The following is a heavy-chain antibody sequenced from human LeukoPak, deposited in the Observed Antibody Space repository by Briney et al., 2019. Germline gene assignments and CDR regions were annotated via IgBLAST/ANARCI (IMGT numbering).Heavy chain of an antibody. Sequence: GGSLRLSCAASGFTFSNYALSWVRQAPGKGLEWVSTLSSGTGTTYYADSVKGRFTISRDNSKNTLFLHMNSLRAEDTAVYYCAKLEWEILSSLDYWAREPWSPSPQ. D-gene: IGHD3-3*01. CDR3: AKLEWEILSSLDY. J-gene: IGHJ4*02. V-gene: IGHV3-23*01. CDR2: LSSGTGTT. CDR1: GFTFSNYA.